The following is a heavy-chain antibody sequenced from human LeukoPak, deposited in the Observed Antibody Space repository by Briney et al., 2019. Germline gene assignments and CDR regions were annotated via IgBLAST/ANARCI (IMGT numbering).Heavy chain of an antibody. CDR2: IYSGGST. CDR1: GFTVSSNY. CDR3: ARDSGITMVRGVRGTFFDY. D-gene: IGHD3-10*01. Sequence: GGSLRLSCAASGFTVSSNYMSRVRQAPGKGLEWVSVIYSGGSTYYADSVKGRFTISRDNSKNTLYLQMNSLRAEDTAVYYCARDSGITMVRGVRGTFFDYWGQGTLVTVSS. V-gene: IGHV3-66*01. J-gene: IGHJ4*02.